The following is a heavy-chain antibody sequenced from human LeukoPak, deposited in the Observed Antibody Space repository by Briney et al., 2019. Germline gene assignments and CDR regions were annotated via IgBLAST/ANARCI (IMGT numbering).Heavy chain of an antibody. V-gene: IGHV4-39*07. J-gene: IGHJ4*02. Sequence: ETLSLTCTVSGGSISSSSYFWGWIRQPPGKGLEWIGSIYYSGSTYYNPSLKSRVTISVDTSKTQLSLKLSSVTAADTAVYYCARDHSSWRKFDYWGQGTLVTVSS. CDR2: IYYSGST. CDR3: ARDHSSWRKFDY. CDR1: GGSISSSSYF. D-gene: IGHD6-13*01.